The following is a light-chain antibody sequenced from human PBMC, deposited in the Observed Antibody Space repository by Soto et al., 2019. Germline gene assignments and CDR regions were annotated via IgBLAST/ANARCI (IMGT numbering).Light chain of an antibody. CDR1: SGDVGRYKF. V-gene: IGLV2-8*01. Sequence: QSALTQPPSASGSHGQSVTISCTGTSGDVGRYKFVSWYQHHPGKAPKLLIHEVNQRPSGVPDRFSGSKSGNTASLTVSGLQAEDEADYYCCSYVGNDNWVFGGGTKLTVL. CDR3: CSYVGNDNWV. CDR2: EVN. J-gene: IGLJ3*02.